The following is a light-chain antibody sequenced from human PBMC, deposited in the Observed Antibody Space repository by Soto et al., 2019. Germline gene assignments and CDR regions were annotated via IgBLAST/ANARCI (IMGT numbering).Light chain of an antibody. CDR1: QGLLYGDGHTY. CDR2: KVS. CDR3: MQATHWPPT. Sequence: DVVMTQSPLSLPVSLGQPASISCKSGQGLLYGDGHTYLNWFQLRPGQSPRRLIYKVSDRDSGVPDRFSGSGSGTDFTLKISRVEADDVGLYYCMQATHWPPTFGQGTKVDIK. J-gene: IGKJ1*01. V-gene: IGKV2-30*01.